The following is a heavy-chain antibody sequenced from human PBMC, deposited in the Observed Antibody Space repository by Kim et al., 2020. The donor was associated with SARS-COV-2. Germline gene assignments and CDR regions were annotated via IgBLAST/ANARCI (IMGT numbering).Heavy chain of an antibody. D-gene: IGHD3-9*01. Sequence: KGRFTISRDNAKKSLYLQMNSLRAEDTAVYYCAKTYYDILTGYSPWFDPWGQGTLVTVSS. V-gene: IGHV3-11*06. CDR3: AKTYYDILTGYSPWFDP. J-gene: IGHJ5*02.